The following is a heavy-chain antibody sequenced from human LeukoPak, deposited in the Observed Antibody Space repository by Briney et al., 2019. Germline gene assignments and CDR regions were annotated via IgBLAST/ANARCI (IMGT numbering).Heavy chain of an antibody. J-gene: IGHJ4*02. V-gene: IGHV1-2*02. CDR1: GYTFTGYY. Sequence: ASVKVSCKASGYTFTGYYMHWVRQAPGQGLEWMGWINPNSGGTNYAQKFQGRVTMTRDTSISTAYMELSRLRSDDTAVYYCATQTRFPLELRRLDYWGQGTLVTVSS. D-gene: IGHD1-7*01. CDR3: ATQTRFPLELRRLDY. CDR2: INPNSGGT.